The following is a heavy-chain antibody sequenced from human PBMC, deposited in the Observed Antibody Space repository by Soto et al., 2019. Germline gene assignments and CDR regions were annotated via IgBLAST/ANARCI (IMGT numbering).Heavy chain of an antibody. J-gene: IGHJ4*02. CDR2: IYYSGST. V-gene: IGHV4-59*01. Sequence: SETLSLTCTVSGGSISSYYWSWIRQPPGKGLEWIGYIYYSGSTNYNPSLKSRVTISVDTSKNQFSLKLSSVTAADTAVYYCARSNGAYRDYWSQGTLVTVSS. D-gene: IGHD4-17*01. CDR3: ARSNGAYRDY. CDR1: GGSISSYY.